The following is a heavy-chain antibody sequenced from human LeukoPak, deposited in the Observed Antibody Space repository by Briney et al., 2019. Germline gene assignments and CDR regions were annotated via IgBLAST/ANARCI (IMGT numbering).Heavy chain of an antibody. CDR3: ARDPRYCSGGSCYWARPTSWGFDY. Sequence: PGGSLRLSCSASGFTFSSYAMHWVRQAPGKGLEWVAVISYDGSNKYYADSVKGRFTISRDNSKNTLYLQMNSQRAEDTAVYYCARDPRYCSGGSCYWARPTSWGFDYWGQGTLVTVSS. D-gene: IGHD2-15*01. CDR1: GFTFSSYA. V-gene: IGHV3-30-3*01. J-gene: IGHJ4*02. CDR2: ISYDGSNK.